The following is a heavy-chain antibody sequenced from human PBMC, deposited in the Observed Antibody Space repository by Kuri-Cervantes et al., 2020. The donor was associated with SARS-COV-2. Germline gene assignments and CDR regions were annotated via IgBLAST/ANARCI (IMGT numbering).Heavy chain of an antibody. Sequence: SETLSLTCTVSGGSISSYYWSWIRQPAGKGLEWIGRIYTSGSTNYNPSLKSRVTMSVDTSKNQFSLKLSSVTAADTAVYYCAREPHYYDGSGYYSRFDYWGQGTLVTVSS. D-gene: IGHD3-22*01. CDR2: IYTSGST. CDR3: AREPHYYDGSGYYSRFDY. CDR1: GGSISSYY. V-gene: IGHV4-4*07. J-gene: IGHJ4*02.